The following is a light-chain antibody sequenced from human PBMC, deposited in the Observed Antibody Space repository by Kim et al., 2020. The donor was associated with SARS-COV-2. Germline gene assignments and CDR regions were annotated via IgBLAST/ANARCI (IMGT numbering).Light chain of an antibody. J-gene: IGKJ2*03. Sequence: SPGESVTLSCRASQSVSGKLAWYQQKPGQAPRLLMYGASTRDTGVPARFSGSGSGTEFTLTISGVQSEDFAVYYCQQYDVWPPESFGQGTKLE. CDR1: QSVSGK. V-gene: IGKV3-15*01. CDR2: GAS. CDR3: QQYDVWPPES.